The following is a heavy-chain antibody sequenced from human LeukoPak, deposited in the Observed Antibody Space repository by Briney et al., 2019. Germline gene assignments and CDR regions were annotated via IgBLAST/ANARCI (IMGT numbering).Heavy chain of an antibody. D-gene: IGHD4-23*01. J-gene: IGHJ3*02. V-gene: IGHV3-23*01. CDR3: AKSPTVDAAFDI. CDR1: GFSLSSYA. CDR2: IGYTGDST. Sequence: GGSLRLSCAASGFSLSSYAMSWVRQAPGKGLEWVSGIGYTGDSTFYADSVTGRFTVSRDSSKNTLFLHMNSLRAEDTALYYCAKSPTVDAAFDIWGQGTMVTVSS.